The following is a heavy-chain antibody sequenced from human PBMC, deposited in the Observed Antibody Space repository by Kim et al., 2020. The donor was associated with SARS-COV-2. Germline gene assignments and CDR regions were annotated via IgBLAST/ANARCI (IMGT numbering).Heavy chain of an antibody. CDR2: ISSSGSTI. CDR3: ASWGWEPNSY. J-gene: IGHJ4*02. CDR1: GFTFSSYE. V-gene: IGHV3-48*03. Sequence: GGSLRLSCAASGFTFSSYEMNWVRQAPGKGLEWVSYISSSGSTIYYADSVKGRFTISRDNAKNSLYLQMNSLRAEDTAVYYCASWGWEPNSYWGQGTLVTVSS. D-gene: IGHD1-26*01.